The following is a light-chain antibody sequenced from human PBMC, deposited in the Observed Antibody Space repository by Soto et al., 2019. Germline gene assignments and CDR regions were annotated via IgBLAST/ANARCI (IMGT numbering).Light chain of an antibody. J-gene: IGKJ5*01. CDR2: DAS. V-gene: IGKV3D-11*01. CDR3: QQRSNCP. CDR1: QGVSSY. Sequence: EIVLTQSPATLSLSPGERATLSCRASQGVSSYLAWYQQKPGQAPRLLIYDASNRATGIPARFSGSGPGTDFTLTISSLEPKDFAVYYCQQRSNCPFGQGTRLEIK.